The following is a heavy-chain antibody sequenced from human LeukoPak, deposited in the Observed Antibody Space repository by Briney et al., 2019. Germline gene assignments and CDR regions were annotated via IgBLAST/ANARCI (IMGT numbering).Heavy chain of an antibody. CDR1: GFTFSSYW. CDR3: ARDNIGDFFDY. D-gene: IGHD3-10*01. V-gene: IGHV3-30-3*01. J-gene: IGHJ4*02. CDR2: ISYDGSNK. Sequence: GGSLRLSCAASGFTFSSYWMSWVRQAPGKGLEWVAVISYDGSNKYYADSVKGRFTISRDNSKNTLYLQMNSLRAEDTAVYYCARDNIGDFFDYWGQGTLVTVSS.